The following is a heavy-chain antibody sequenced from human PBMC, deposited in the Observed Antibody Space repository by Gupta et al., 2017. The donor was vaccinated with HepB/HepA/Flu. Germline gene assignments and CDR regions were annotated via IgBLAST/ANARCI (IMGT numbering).Heavy chain of an antibody. CDR3: ARDPTVVTPNYYYYYGMGV. Sequence: EVQLVESGGGLVQPGGSLRLSCAASGLTFSSCEMNWVRQAPGKGLEWVSYISSSGSTIYYADSVKGRCTISRDNAKNSLYQKMNSLRAEDTAVYYCARDPTVVTPNYYYYYGMGVGGQGTTVTVSS. CDR1: GLTFSSCE. D-gene: IGHD4-23*01. J-gene: IGHJ6*02. CDR2: ISSSGSTI. V-gene: IGHV3-48*03.